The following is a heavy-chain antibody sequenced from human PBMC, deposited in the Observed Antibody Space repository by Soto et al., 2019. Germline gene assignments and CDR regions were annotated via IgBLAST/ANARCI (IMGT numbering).Heavy chain of an antibody. Sequence: SETLSLTCTVSGGSISDYYWTWIRQPAGKGLVWIGRIYSSGSTNYNPSLKSRVTLSVDKSKNQFSLKLSSVTAADTAIYYCARGRSSSWYSTFDSWGQGTLVTVSS. J-gene: IGHJ4*02. V-gene: IGHV4-4*07. CDR2: IYSSGST. CDR1: GGSISDYY. D-gene: IGHD6-13*01. CDR3: ARGRSSSWYSTFDS.